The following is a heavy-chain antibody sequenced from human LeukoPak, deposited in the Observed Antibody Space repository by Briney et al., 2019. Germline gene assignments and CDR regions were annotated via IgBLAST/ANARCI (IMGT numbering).Heavy chain of an antibody. V-gene: IGHV4-34*01. J-gene: IGHJ6*02. CDR1: GGSFSGYY. Sequence: PSETLSLTCAVYGGSFSGYYWSWIRQPPGKGLEWIGEINHSGSTNYNPSLKSRVTISVDTSKNQFPLKLSSVTAADTAVYYCARVAVTTIYYYYYGMDVWGQGTTVTVSS. CDR2: INHSGST. D-gene: IGHD4-17*01. CDR3: ARVAVTTIYYYYYGMDV.